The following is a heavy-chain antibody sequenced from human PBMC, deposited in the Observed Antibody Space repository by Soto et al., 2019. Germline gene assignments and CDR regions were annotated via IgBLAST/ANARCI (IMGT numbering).Heavy chain of an antibody. D-gene: IGHD2-2*01. CDR3: ARDSRSDIVVVPAAIDY. CDR1: GFTFSSYG. J-gene: IGHJ4*02. CDR2: IWYDGSNK. Sequence: GGSLRLSCAASGFTFSSYGMHWVRQAPGKGLEWVAVIWYDGSNKYYADSVKGRFTISRDNSKNTLYLQMNSLRAEDTAVYYCARDSRSDIVVVPAAIDYWGQGTLVTVSS. V-gene: IGHV3-33*01.